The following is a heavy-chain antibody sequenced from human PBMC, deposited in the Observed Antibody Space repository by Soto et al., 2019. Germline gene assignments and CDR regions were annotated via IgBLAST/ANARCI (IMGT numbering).Heavy chain of an antibody. CDR3: ARDSYYDILPQDAFDI. J-gene: IGHJ3*02. D-gene: IGHD3-9*01. Sequence: GGSLRLSCAASGFTFSSYSMNWVRQAPGKGLEWVSSISSSSSYIYYADSVKGRFTISRDNAKNSLYLQMNSLRAEDTAVYYCARDSYYDILPQDAFDIWGQGTMVTVSS. CDR1: GFTFSSYS. V-gene: IGHV3-21*01. CDR2: ISSSSSYI.